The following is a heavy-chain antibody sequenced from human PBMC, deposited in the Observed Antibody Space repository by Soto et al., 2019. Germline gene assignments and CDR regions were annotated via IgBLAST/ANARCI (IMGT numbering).Heavy chain of an antibody. J-gene: IGHJ3*02. Sequence: GESLKISCKGSGYSFTKYWIGWVRQMSGKGLEWMAIIYPGDSDTRYSPSSQGQVTISADKSISTAYLQWSSLKASDTSIYYCAMSSLAATPFDAIDMSGQGTMVTVS. D-gene: IGHD2-15*01. V-gene: IGHV5-51*01. CDR2: IYPGDSDT. CDR1: GYSFTKYW. CDR3: AMSSLAATPFDAIDM.